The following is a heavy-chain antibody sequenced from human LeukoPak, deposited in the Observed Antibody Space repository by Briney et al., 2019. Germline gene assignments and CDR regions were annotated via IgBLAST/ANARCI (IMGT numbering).Heavy chain of an antibody. J-gene: IGHJ4*02. V-gene: IGHV3-15*01. CDR1: GFTFTNAW. CDR3: TTDRAISGLPIFGY. CDR2: VKGKSDGGTI. Sequence: PGGSLRLSCAASGFTFTNAWMSWVRQAPGKGLEWVGRVKGKSDGGTIDYAARVKGRFTISRDDSKTMVSLQMNSLESGDTAVYYCTTDRAISGLPIFGYWGQGTPVTVSS. D-gene: IGHD3-3*01.